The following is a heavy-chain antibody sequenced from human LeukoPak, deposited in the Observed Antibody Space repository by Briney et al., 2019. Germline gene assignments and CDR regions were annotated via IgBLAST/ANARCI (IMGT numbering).Heavy chain of an antibody. V-gene: IGHV3-23*01. J-gene: IGHJ4*02. CDR1: GFTFSNNA. CDR3: AKAGYCTGSSCYNLEY. Sequence: GGSLRLSCAASGFTFSNNAMNWVRQAPGKGLEWVSGISRSGDNTYYADSVKGRFTISRDKSKNTLYLQMNSLRAEDTAVYFCAKAGYCTGSSCYNLEYWGQGTLVTVSS. CDR2: ISRSGDNT. D-gene: IGHD2-15*01.